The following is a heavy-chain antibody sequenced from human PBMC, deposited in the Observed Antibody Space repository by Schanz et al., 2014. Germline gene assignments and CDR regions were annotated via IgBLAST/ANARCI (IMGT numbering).Heavy chain of an antibody. V-gene: IGHV3-21*01. D-gene: IGHD2-21*02. J-gene: IGHJ5*02. Sequence: EVQLVESGGGLVQPGGSLRLSCAASGFTFSSFSMHWVRRPPGGGLQWVSSINSISTHIRYADSVRGRFTVSRDNANNSLFLQMDSLGVEDTALYYCVRDGPPCGGDCQNRFGPWGQGTLVTVSS. CDR3: VRDGPPCGGDCQNRFGP. CDR1: GFTFSSFS. CDR2: INSISTHI.